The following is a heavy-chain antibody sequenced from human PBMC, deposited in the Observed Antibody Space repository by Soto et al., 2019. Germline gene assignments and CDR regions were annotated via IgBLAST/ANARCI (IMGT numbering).Heavy chain of an antibody. CDR3: ARAPVGGVVHQKGAFDI. V-gene: IGHV3-33*01. D-gene: IGHD3-16*01. CDR2: IWYDGSNK. Sequence: GGSLRLSCAASGFTFSSYGMHWVRQAPGKGLEWVAVIWYDGSNKYYADSVKGRFTISRDNSKNTLYLQMNSLRAEDTAVYYCARAPVGGVVHQKGAFDIWGQGTMVTVSS. J-gene: IGHJ3*02. CDR1: GFTFSSYG.